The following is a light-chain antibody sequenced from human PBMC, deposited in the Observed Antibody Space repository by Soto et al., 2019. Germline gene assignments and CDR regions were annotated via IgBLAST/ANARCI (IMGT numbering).Light chain of an antibody. V-gene: IGKV1-33*01. CDR3: QQYDNLPLT. Sequence: DIQMTQSPSSLSASVGDRVTITCQASQDISNYLNWYQQKPGKAPKLLIYDASNLETGVPSRFSGSGSGTDSTFTISSLQPEDIATYHCQQYDNLPLTFGGGTKVEIK. CDR1: QDISNY. J-gene: IGKJ4*01. CDR2: DAS.